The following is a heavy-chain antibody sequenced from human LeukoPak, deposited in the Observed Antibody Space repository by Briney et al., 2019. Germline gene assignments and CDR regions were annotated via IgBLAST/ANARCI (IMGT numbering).Heavy chain of an antibody. CDR2: IYYSGST. CDR1: GGSVSSGSYY. V-gene: IGHV4-61*01. D-gene: IGHD2-2*01. Sequence: SETLSLTCTVSGGSVSSGSYYWSWIRQPPGKGLEWIGYIYYSGSTNYNPSLKSRVTISVDTSKNQFSLKLSSVTAADTAVYYCARGVPPGTNWFDPWGQGTLVTVSS. CDR3: ARGVPPGTNWFDP. J-gene: IGHJ5*02.